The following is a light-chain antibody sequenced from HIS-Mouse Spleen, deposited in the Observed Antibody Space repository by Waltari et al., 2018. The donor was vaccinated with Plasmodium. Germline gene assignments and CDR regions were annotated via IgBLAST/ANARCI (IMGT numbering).Light chain of an antibody. V-gene: IGLV2-14*01. CDR1: SSYVGGYNY. J-gene: IGLJ1*01. CDR3: SSYTSSSTLLYV. Sequence: QSALTQPASVSGSPGQSIPISCTGTSSYVGGYNYVSWSQQHPGKAPKLMIYEVSNRPSGVSNRFSGSKSGNTASLTISGLQAEDEADYYCSSYTSSSTLLYVFGTGTKVTVL. CDR2: EVS.